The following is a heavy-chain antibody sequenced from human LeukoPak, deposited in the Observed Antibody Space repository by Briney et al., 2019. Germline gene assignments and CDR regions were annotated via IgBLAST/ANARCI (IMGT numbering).Heavy chain of an antibody. Sequence: PSETLSLTCTVSGGSISSGGYYWSRIRQPPGKGLERIGYIYHSGSTYYNPSLKSRVTISVDRSKNQFSLKLSSVTAADTAVYYCAGDQNCSGGRCYSDAFDIWGQGTMVTVSS. D-gene: IGHD2-15*01. V-gene: IGHV4-30-2*01. CDR3: AGDQNCSGGRCYSDAFDI. CDR2: IYHSGST. CDR1: GGSISSGGYY. J-gene: IGHJ3*02.